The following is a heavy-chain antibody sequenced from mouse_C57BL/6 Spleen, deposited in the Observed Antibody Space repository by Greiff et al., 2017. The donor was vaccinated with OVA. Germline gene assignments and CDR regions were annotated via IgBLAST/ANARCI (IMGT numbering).Heavy chain of an antibody. CDR1: GYTFTSYW. V-gene: IGHV1-64*01. CDR2: IHPNSGST. J-gene: IGHJ4*01. CDR3: GRRDYSNYYYAMDY. D-gene: IGHD2-5*01. Sequence: QVQLQQPGAELVKPGASVKLSCKASGYTFTSYWMHWVKQRPGQGLEWIGMIHPNSGSTNYNEKFKSKATLTVDKSSSTAYMQLSSLTSEDSAVYYCGRRDYSNYYYAMDYWGQGTSVTVSS.